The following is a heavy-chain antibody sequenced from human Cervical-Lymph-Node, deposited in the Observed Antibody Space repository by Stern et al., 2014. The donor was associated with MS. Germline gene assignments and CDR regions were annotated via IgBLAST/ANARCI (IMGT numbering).Heavy chain of an antibody. CDR3: ARDSTTGMDV. J-gene: IGHJ6*02. D-gene: IGHD1-1*01. Sequence: VQLVQSGAEVKKPGSSVKVSCKTSGDTFSSYAISWVRQGPGQGLELMRGIVPIFGTANYAEKFQGRVTITADVSTNTAYMELSRLGSDDTAVYYCARDSTTGMDVWGQGTTVTVSS. CDR1: GDTFSSYA. V-gene: IGHV1-69*01. CDR2: IVPIFGTA.